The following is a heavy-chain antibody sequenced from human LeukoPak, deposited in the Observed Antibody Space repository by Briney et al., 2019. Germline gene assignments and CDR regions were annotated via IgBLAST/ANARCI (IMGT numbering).Heavy chain of an antibody. Sequence: GGSLRLSCAASGFTFSSYGIHWVRQAPGKGLEWVALIWYDGSNKYYADSVKGRFTISRDNSKNTLYLQMNSLRGEDTAVYYCARDGPLDLRLYCWGQGTPVTVS. J-gene: IGHJ4*02. D-gene: IGHD2/OR15-2a*01. CDR3: ARDGPLDLRLYC. CDR2: IWYDGSNK. CDR1: GFTFSSYG. V-gene: IGHV3-33*01.